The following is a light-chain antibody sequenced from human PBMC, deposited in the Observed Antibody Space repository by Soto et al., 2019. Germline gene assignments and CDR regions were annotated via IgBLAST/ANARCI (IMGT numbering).Light chain of an antibody. Sequence: DLQMTQSPSTLSSSFGDTVTITCRASQSISSWLAWYQQKTGKAPKILIYRESTLQSGVPSRFSASGSGTELTLTISSLQPDDFATYYCQLYNTYSGTCGQGTKVDIK. V-gene: IGKV1-5*03. CDR2: RES. CDR3: QLYNTYSGT. J-gene: IGKJ1*01. CDR1: QSISSW.